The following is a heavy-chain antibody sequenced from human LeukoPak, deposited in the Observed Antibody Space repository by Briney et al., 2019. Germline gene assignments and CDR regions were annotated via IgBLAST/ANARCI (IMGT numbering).Heavy chain of an antibody. CDR3: AKVKFPNKYGDYFDY. V-gene: IGHV3-23*01. Sequence: GGSLRLSCEVSGFTFSLYSISWVRQAPGKGLEWVSAVSGSGGSTYYADSVKGRFTISRENSKNTLYLQMNSPRAEDTAVYYCAKVKFPNKYGDYFDYWGQGTLVTVSS. J-gene: IGHJ4*02. CDR1: GFTFSLYS. D-gene: IGHD4-17*01. CDR2: VSGSGGST.